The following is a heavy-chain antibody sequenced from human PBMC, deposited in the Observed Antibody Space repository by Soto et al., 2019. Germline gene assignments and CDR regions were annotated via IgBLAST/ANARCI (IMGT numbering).Heavy chain of an antibody. J-gene: IGHJ6*02. D-gene: IGHD2-21*02. CDR2: ISAYNGNI. Sequence: QVQLVQSGAEVKKPGASVKVSCKASGYTFTNYGISSVRQAPGQGLEWMGWISAYNGNINYAQKLQGRVTMTTDTSTSTAYMELRSLRSDDTAMYYCASSYCGGNCYSNFPLDYYYYGMDVWGQGTTVTVSS. CDR3: ASSYCGGNCYSNFPLDYYYYGMDV. V-gene: IGHV1-18*01. CDR1: GYTFTNYG.